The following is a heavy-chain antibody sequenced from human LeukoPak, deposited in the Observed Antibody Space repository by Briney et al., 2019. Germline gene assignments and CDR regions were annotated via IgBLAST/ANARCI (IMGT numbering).Heavy chain of an antibody. CDR1: GGSISSYY. Sequence: PSETLSLTCTVSGGSISSYYWSWIRQPPGKGLEWIGRIYTSGSTNYNPSLKSRVTISVDTSKNQFSLKLSSVTAADTAVYYCARDLPAAPYYYYYYMDVWGKGTTVTVSS. CDR3: ARDLPAAPYYYYYYMDV. D-gene: IGHD2-2*01. V-gene: IGHV4-4*08. J-gene: IGHJ6*03. CDR2: IYTSGST.